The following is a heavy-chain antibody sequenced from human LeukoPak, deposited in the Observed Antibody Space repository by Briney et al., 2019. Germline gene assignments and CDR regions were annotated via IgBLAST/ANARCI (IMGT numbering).Heavy chain of an antibody. V-gene: IGHV4-4*08. J-gene: IGHJ4*02. CDR1: GVSISSNY. CDR3: AGYDHRNYLAY. Sequence: SSETLSLTCTVSGVSISSNYWSWIRQPPGKGLEWNGLEWIGYIHANGDTNYNPSLNRRVTMSLDSSRRHLSLNLSSLTAADTAVYFCAGYDHRNYLAYWGQGILVTVSS. CDR2: IHANGDT. D-gene: IGHD1-14*01.